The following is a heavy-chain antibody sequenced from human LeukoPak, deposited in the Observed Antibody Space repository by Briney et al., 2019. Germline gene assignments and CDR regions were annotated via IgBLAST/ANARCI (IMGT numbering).Heavy chain of an antibody. V-gene: IGHV1-69*13. D-gene: IGHD3-10*01. CDR3: ASSPMLRSGPKYNWFDP. J-gene: IGHJ5*02. CDR1: GGTFSSYA. Sequence: SVKVSCKASGGTFSSYAISWVRQAPGQGLEWMGGIIPIFGTANYAQKFQGRVTITVDESTSTAYMELSSLRSEDTAVYYCASSPMLRSGPKYNWFDPWGQGTLVTVSS. CDR2: IIPIFGTA.